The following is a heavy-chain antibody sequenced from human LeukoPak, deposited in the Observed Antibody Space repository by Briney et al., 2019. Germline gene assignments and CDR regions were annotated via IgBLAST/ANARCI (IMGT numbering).Heavy chain of an antibody. CDR1: GFTFSDYY. Sequence: GGSLRLSCAASGFTFSDYYMSWIRQAPGKGLERVSYISSSGSTIYYADSVKGRFTISRDNAKNSLYLQMNSLRAEDTAVYYCARDRCSSTSCYWIRYGMDVWGQGTTVTVSS. V-gene: IGHV3-11*01. CDR2: ISSSGSTI. CDR3: ARDRCSSTSCYWIRYGMDV. J-gene: IGHJ6*02. D-gene: IGHD2-2*01.